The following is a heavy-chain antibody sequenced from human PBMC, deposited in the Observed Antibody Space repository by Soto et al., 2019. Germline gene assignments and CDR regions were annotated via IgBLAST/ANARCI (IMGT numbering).Heavy chain of an antibody. V-gene: IGHV1-8*01. CDR2: MNPNSGET. J-gene: IGHJ5*02. D-gene: IGHD2-15*01. Sequence: QEQLVQSGAEVKKPGASVKVSCKTSGYTFTDYDINWVRQATGQGREWLGWMNPNSGETGYAQKFKGRVTMTRSASLSTAYLALSSLRSEDTAVYYCARVAVAARPRWYNWFDPWGQGTLVTVSS. CDR3: ARVAVAARPRWYNWFDP. CDR1: GYTFTDYD.